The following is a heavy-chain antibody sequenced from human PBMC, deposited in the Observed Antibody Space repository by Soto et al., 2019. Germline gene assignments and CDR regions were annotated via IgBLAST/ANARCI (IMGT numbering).Heavy chain of an antibody. CDR2: IYWDEAE. Sequence: QITLTESGPTLVKPTQTLTLTCTFSGFSLSTTAEGVGWIRPPPGKALEWLALIYWDEAERYTPSLKSRLTITKDSSKNHLVLTMTTVDPVDTATYNCAHGSFSSAGCYPNPCLDYRGQGILVTVSS. D-gene: IGHD2-2*01. CDR1: GFSLSTTAEG. CDR3: AHGSFSSAGCYPNPCLDY. V-gene: IGHV2-5*02. J-gene: IGHJ4*02.